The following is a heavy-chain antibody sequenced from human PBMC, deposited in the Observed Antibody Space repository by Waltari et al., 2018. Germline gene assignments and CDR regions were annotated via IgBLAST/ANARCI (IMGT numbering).Heavy chain of an antibody. V-gene: IGHV4-38-2*02. CDR3: ARDADYGSSPFDY. J-gene: IGHJ4*02. D-gene: IGHD4-17*01. CDR1: GYSTSSGYY. CDR2: IYHSGST. Sequence: QVQLQESGPGLVTPSETLSLPCAVSGYSTSSGYYWGWIRQPPGKGLEWIGSIYHSGSTYYNPSLKSRVTISVDTSKNQFSLKLSSVTAADTAVYYCARDADYGSSPFDYWGQGTLVTVSS.